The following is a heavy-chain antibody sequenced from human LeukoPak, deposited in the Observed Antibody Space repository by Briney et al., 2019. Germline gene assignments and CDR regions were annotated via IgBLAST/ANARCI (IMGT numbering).Heavy chain of an antibody. CDR1: GGSISSYY. Sequence: SETLSLTCTVSGGSISSYYWSWIRQPPGKGLEWIGYIYTSGSTNYNPSLKSRVTISVDMPKTQFSLKLSSVTAADTAVYYCARRKVTTPDLFDYWGQGTLVTVSS. CDR2: IYTSGST. CDR3: ARRKVTTPDLFDY. V-gene: IGHV4-4*09. D-gene: IGHD4-11*01. J-gene: IGHJ4*02.